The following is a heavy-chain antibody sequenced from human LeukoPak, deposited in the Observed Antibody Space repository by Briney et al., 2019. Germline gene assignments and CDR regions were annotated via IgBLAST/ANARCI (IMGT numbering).Heavy chain of an antibody. CDR2: IYENGGTT. J-gene: IGHJ4*02. CDR1: GFTFRSHA. D-gene: IGHD2-21*01. Sequence: GALRLSCVGSGFTFRSHAMSWVRQAPEKGLEFVSGIYENGGTTYYADSVKGRFSISRDNSKNTLYLQMDSLRGEDTAVYYCAKDFRIGYSAHFDYWGQGALVTVSS. CDR3: AKDFRIGYSAHFDY. V-gene: IGHV3-23*01.